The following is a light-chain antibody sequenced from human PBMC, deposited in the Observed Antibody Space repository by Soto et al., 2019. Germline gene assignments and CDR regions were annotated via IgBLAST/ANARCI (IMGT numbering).Light chain of an antibody. CDR2: GAS. CDR1: QSITNY. V-gene: IGKV3-20*01. J-gene: IGKJ1*01. Sequence: EIVLTQSPATLSLFPWEVATLSCRARQSITNYLAWYQQKPGQAPRLLMYGASIRAAGVPDRFSGSGSGTEFTLTISRLEPEDFTVYYCHHYETFGQGTKVDIK. CDR3: HHYET.